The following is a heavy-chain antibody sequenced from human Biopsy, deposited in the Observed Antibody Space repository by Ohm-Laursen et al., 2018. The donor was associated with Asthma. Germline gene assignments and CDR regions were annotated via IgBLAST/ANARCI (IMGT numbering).Heavy chain of an antibody. J-gene: IGHJ4*01. CDR1: GFSFVDCA. CDR2: ISWNSGNI. CDR3: AKSADYYDSTDYLDF. V-gene: IGHV3-9*01. D-gene: IGHD3-22*01. Sequence: SLRLSCSPSGFSFVDCARHWVRPAPGRGLEWVSRISWNSGNIDYAVSVKGRFTISRDNAKNYLYLQMQSLRPEDTAFYYCAKSADYYDSTDYLDFWGRGTLVTVSS.